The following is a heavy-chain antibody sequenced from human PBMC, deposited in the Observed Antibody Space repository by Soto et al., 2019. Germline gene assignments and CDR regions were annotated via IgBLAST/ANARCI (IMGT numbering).Heavy chain of an antibody. J-gene: IGHJ4*02. D-gene: IGHD2-15*01. CDR2: IRGSGGST. CDR3: AGGFSACKCSPPDF. Sequence: EMQLLESGGGLVQPAGSLRLSCAASGFTFSSFAMSWVRQAPGKGLDWVSAIRGSGGSTYSADSVKGRFTISRDNSKITLYLQMSSLRAEDTAVYYCAGGFSACKCSPPDFWGQGSLVTVSS. V-gene: IGHV3-23*01. CDR1: GFTFSSFA.